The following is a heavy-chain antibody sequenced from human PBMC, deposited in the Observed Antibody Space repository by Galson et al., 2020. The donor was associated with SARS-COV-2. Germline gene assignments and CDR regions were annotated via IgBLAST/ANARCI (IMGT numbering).Heavy chain of an antibody. V-gene: IGHV3-30*18. CDR2: ISYDGSNK. CDR3: AKDPEKGVFGDYYYYGRDV. Sequence: GETLKLSCAASGFTFSSYGMHWVRQAPGKGLEWVAVISYDGSNKYYADSVKGRFTISRDNPKNTLYLQMNSLRAEDTAVYYCAKDPEKGVFGDYYYYGRDVWGQGTTGTVSS. D-gene: IGHD3-3*01. CDR1: GFTFSSYG. J-gene: IGHJ6*02.